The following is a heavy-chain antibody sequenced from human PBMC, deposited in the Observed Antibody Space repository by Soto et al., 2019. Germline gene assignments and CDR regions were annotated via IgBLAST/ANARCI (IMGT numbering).Heavy chain of an antibody. CDR3: ARDTDYDILTHVGWFDP. D-gene: IGHD3-9*01. V-gene: IGHV3-30-3*01. CDR2: ISYDGSNK. J-gene: IGHJ5*02. Sequence: GGSLRLSCAASGFTFSSYAMHWVRQAPGKGLEWVAVISYDGSNKYYADSVKGRFTISRDKSKNTLYLQMNSLRAEDTAVYYCARDTDYDILTHVGWFDPWGQGTLVTVSS. CDR1: GFTFSSYA.